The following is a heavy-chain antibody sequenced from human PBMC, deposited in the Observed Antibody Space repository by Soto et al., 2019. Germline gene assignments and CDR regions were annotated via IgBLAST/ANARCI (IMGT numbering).Heavy chain of an antibody. CDR3: ARDPAIWNDAADYYYGMDV. J-gene: IGHJ6*02. Sequence: PSETLSLTCTVSGGSISSYYWSWIRQPPGKGLEWIGYIYYSGSTNYNPSLKSRVTISVDTSRNQFSLKLSSVTAADTAVYYCARDPAIWNDAADYYYGMDVWGQGTTVTVSS. D-gene: IGHD1-1*01. CDR1: GGSISSYY. V-gene: IGHV4-59*01. CDR2: IYYSGST.